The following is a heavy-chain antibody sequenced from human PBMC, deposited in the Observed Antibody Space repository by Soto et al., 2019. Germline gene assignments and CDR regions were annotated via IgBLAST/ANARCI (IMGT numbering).Heavy chain of an antibody. V-gene: IGHV3-11*01. CDR3: ATLTAPRDY. CDR2: ISSDESTV. Sequence: PGGSLRLSCVASGFTFRNYFMNWIRQAPGKGPEWLSYISSDESTVFYADSVKGRFTTSRDNAKNSVYLQMNSLRAEDTAVYYCATLTAPRDYWGQGSLVTVS. J-gene: IGHJ4*02. D-gene: IGHD2-21*02. CDR1: GFTFRNYF.